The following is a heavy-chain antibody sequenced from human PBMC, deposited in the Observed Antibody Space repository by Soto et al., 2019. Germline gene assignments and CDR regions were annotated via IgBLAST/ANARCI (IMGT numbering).Heavy chain of an antibody. CDR1: GYTFTSYG. CDR2: ISAYNGNT. V-gene: IGHV1-18*01. J-gene: IGHJ6*03. Sequence: QVQLVQGGAEVKRPGASVKVSCKASGYTFTSYGISWVRQAPGQGLEWMGWISAYNGNTNYAQKLQGRVTMTTDTSTNTAYMELRSLRSDDTAVYYCARVVKSGEGYYYYYYYIDVWGKGTTVTVSS. CDR3: ARVVKSGEGYYYYYYYIDV. D-gene: IGHD2-15*01.